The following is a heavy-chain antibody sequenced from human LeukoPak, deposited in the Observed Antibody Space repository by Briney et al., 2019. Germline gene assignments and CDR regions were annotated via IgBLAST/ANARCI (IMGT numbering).Heavy chain of an antibody. CDR3: ARLDRGYCSGGSCPDY. CDR1: GGSISSYY. J-gene: IGHJ4*02. CDR2: IYYSGST. D-gene: IGHD2-15*01. Sequence: SETLSLTCTVSGGSISSYYWSWIRQPPGKGLEWIGYIYYSGSTYYNPSLKSRVTISVDTSKNQFSLKLSSVAAADTAVYYCARLDRGYCSGGSCPDYWGQGTLVTVSS. V-gene: IGHV4-59*08.